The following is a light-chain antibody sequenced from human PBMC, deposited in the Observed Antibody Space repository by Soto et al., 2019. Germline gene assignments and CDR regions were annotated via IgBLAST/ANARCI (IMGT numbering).Light chain of an antibody. J-gene: IGKJ2*01. CDR3: QQYGSSSYT. Sequence: ELVLTQSPGTLSLSPGERATLSCRASQSISSSYLAWYQQKPGQAPRLLIYAASSRATGITDRFSGSGSGTYFNLTSSRLEPADLSVYYCQQYGSSSYTFGQGTQLEIK. CDR2: AAS. CDR1: QSISSSY. V-gene: IGKV3-20*01.